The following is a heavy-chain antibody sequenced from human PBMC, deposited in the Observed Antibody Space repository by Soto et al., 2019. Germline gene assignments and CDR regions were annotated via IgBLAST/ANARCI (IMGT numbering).Heavy chain of an antibody. CDR2: IKSKNDGGAT. V-gene: IGHV3-15*07. Sequence: GGSVGLSCAASGVTFNNAWMDWVRQAPGKGLEWVGRIKSKNDGGATEYSAPVKDRFTISRDDSKNTLYLQMNSLKTEDTAVYYCTTDAQWGIWGQGTMVTVSS. CDR3: TTDAQWGI. CDR1: GVTFNNAW. D-gene: IGHD2-8*01. J-gene: IGHJ3*02.